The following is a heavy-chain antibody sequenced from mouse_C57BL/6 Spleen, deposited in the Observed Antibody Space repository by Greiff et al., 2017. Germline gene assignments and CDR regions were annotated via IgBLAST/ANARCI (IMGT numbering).Heavy chain of an antibody. V-gene: IGHV5-16*01. CDR3: ARGGNYYDSSYVYAMDY. J-gene: IGHJ4*01. D-gene: IGHD1-1*01. CDR1: GFTFSDYY. Sequence: EVQVVESEGGLVQPGSSMKLSCTASGFTFSDYYMAWVRQVPEKGLEWVANINYDGSSTYYLDSLKSRFIISRDNAKNILYLQMSSLKSEDTATYYCARGGNYYDSSYVYAMDYWGQGTSVTVSS. CDR2: INYDGSST.